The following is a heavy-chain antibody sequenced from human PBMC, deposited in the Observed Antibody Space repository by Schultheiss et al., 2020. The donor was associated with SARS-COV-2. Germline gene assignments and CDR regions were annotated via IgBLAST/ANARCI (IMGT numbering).Heavy chain of an antibody. D-gene: IGHD2-2*01. V-gene: IGHV1-2*04. CDR2: INPNSGGT. CDR1: GYTFTGYY. J-gene: IGHJ6*02. CDR3: ARGSSTSCYGCGEGGMDV. Sequence: ASLKVSCKASGYTFTGYYMHWVRQAPGQGLEWMGWINPNSGGTNYAQKFQGWVTMTRDTSISTAYMELSRLRSDDTAVYYCARGSSTSCYGCGEGGMDVWGQGTTVTVSS.